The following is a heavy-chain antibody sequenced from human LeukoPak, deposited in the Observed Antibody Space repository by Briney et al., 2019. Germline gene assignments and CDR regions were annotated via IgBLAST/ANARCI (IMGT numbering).Heavy chain of an antibody. J-gene: IGHJ4*02. D-gene: IGHD5-12*01. CDR1: GYTFTGYY. Sequence: GASVKVSCKASGYTFTGYYMHWVRQAPGQGLEWMGWINPNSGGTNYAQRFQGRVTMTRDTSISTAYMELSRLRSDDTAVYYCAFEYSGYDYVHYWGQGTLVTVSS. CDR3: AFEYSGYDYVHY. V-gene: IGHV1-2*02. CDR2: INPNSGGT.